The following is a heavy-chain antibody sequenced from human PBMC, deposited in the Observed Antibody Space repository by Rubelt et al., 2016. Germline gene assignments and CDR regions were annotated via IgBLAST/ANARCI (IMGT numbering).Heavy chain of an antibody. V-gene: IGHV3-7*04. CDR2: IKQDGSDK. J-gene: IGHJ5*02. CDR1: GFTFSSYW. D-gene: IGHD3-3*01. CDR3: ARAKLRFLEWTYNWFDP. Sequence: EVQLVQSGGGLVQPGGSLRLSCAASGFTFSSYWMSWVRQAPGKGLEWVANIKQDGSDKFYVDSVKGRFTITSDNAKNSLYLQMNVRRADDTAVYYCARAKLRFLEWTYNWFDPWGQGTLVTVSS.